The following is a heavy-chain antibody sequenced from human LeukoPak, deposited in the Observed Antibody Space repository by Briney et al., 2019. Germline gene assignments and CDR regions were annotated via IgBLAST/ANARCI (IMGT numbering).Heavy chain of an antibody. CDR3: AKILGTWDY. CDR1: GFTFSNYG. Sequence: AGGSLRLSCAASGFTFSNYGMHWVRQAPGKGLEWVALISYDGSNKYYADSVKGRFTISRDNSKNTLYLQMNSLRDEDTAVYYCAKILGTWDYWGQGTLVTVSS. J-gene: IGHJ4*02. V-gene: IGHV3-30*18. CDR2: ISYDGSNK. D-gene: IGHD1-7*01.